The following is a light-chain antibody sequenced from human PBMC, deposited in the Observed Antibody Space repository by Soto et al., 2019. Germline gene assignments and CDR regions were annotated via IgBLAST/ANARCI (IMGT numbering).Light chain of an antibody. CDR1: SSDVGGYNY. J-gene: IGLJ1*01. CDR2: DVS. CDR3: SSYTSSSTLLYV. V-gene: IGLV2-14*01. Sequence: QSALTQPASVSGSPGQSITISCTGTSSDVGGYNYVSWYQQHPGKAPKLMIYDVSNRPSGVSTRFSGSKSGNTASLTISGLQSEDEADYYCSSYTSSSTLLYVVGTGTKLTVL.